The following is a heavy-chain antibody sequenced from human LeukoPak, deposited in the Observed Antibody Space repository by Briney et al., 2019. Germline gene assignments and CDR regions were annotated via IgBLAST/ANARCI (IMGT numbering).Heavy chain of an antibody. CDR2: INPSGGST. D-gene: IGHD2-2*01. CDR1: GYTFISYY. CDR3: ARLYQPLIDAFDI. J-gene: IGHJ3*02. Sequence: ASVKVSCKASGYTFISYYIHWVRQAPGQGLEWMGIINPSGGSTTYAQKFQGRVTMTRDTSTSTVYMELSSLRSEDTAVYYCARLYQPLIDAFDIWGQGTMVTVSS. V-gene: IGHV1-46*01.